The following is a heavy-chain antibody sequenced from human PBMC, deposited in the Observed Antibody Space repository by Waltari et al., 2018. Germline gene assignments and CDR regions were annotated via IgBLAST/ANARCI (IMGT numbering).Heavy chain of an antibody. J-gene: IGHJ4*02. CDR3: AKAKYSSSWYYFDY. V-gene: IGHV3-43D*04. CDR2: ISWDGGST. D-gene: IGHD6-13*01. Sequence: EVQLVESGGVVVQPGGSLRLSCAASGFTFDDYAMHWVRKAPGKGLEWVSLISWDGGSTYYADSVKGRFTISRDNSKNSLYLQMNSLRAEDTALYYCAKAKYSSSWYYFDYWGQGTLVTVSS. CDR1: GFTFDDYA.